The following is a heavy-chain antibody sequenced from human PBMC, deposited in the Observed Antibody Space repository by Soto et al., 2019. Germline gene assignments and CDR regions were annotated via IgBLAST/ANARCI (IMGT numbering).Heavy chain of an antibody. D-gene: IGHD2-8*02. CDR3: ARGCVGLRVLYYFDY. V-gene: IGHV3-48*02. CDR2: ISSSSSTI. Sequence: EVQLVESGGGLVQPGGSLRLSCAASGFTFSSYSMNWVRQAPGKGLEWVSYISSSSSTIYYADSVKGRFTISRDNAKNSLYLQMNSLRDEDTAVYYCARGCVGLRVLYYFDYWGQGTLVTVSS. CDR1: GFTFSSYS. J-gene: IGHJ4*02.